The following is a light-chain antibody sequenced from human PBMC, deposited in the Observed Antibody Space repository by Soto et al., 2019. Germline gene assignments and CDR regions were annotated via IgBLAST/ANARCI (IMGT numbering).Light chain of an antibody. J-gene: IGKJ5*01. Sequence: EIVLTQSPGTLSLSPGERATLSCRASQSVSSSYLAWYQQKPGQAPRLLIYGASSRAAGVPDRFSGSGSGTDFALTISRLGPEDLAVYYCQQYGSSPPITFGQGTRLEIK. V-gene: IGKV3-20*01. CDR1: QSVSSSY. CDR2: GAS. CDR3: QQYGSSPPIT.